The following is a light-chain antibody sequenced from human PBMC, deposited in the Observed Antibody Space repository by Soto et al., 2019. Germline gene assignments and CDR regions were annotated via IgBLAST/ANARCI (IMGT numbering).Light chain of an antibody. CDR2: DVT. J-gene: IGLJ3*02. Sequence: QSALTQPASVSGSPGQSITISYTGTSSDVGGYNYVSWYQHRPGKAPKLMIYDVTNRPSGVSNRFSGSKSGNTASLTISGLQAEDEADYYCSSYTSSSTWLFGGGTKLTVL. CDR1: SSDVGGYNY. V-gene: IGLV2-14*01. CDR3: SSYTSSSTWL.